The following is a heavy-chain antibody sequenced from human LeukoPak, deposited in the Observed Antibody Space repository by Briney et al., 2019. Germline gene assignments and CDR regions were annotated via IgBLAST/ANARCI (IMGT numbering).Heavy chain of an antibody. V-gene: IGHV3-7*01. CDR1: GFTFSNFW. J-gene: IGHJ4*02. CDR2: INQDGSDK. CDR3: ARPFEGYCSGGSCLDFDY. D-gene: IGHD2-15*01. Sequence: PGGSLRLSCVASGFTFSNFWLSWVRQAPGKGLEWVANINQDGSDKYYVESVRGRFTISRDNAKNSLYLQMNSLRAEDMAVYYCARPFEGYCSGGSCLDFDYWGQGTLVTVSS.